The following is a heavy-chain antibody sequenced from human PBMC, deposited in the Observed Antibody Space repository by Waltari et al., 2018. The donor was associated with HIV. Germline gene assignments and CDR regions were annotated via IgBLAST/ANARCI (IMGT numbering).Heavy chain of an antibody. CDR1: GGTFSSQA. D-gene: IGHD1-26*01. J-gene: IGHJ2*01. Sequence: QVQLVQSGAEVKKPGSSVQVACKASGGTFSSQAISWVRQAPGQGLEWMGGIIPIFGTANYAQKCQGRVTITADESTSTVYMELSSLRSEDTAVYYCARGEWVSVSYYHWYFDLWGRGTLVTVSS. V-gene: IGHV1-69*01. CDR2: IIPIFGTA. CDR3: ARGEWVSVSYYHWYFDL.